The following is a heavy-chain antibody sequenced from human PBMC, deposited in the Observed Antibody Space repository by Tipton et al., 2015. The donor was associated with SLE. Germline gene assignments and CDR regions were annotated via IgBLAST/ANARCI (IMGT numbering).Heavy chain of an antibody. CDR3: ASGYYYFDY. D-gene: IGHD3-22*01. J-gene: IGHJ4*02. CDR1: GGSISSSSYY. CDR2: TYYSGST. Sequence: LRLSCTVSGGSISSSSYYWGWIRQPPGKGLEWIGSTYYSGSTYYNPSLKSRVTISVDTSKNQFSLKLSSVTAADTAVYYCASGYYYFDYWGQGTLVTVSS. V-gene: IGHV4-39*07.